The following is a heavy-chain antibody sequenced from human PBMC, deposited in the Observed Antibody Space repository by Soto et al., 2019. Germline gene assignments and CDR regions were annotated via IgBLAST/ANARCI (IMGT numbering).Heavy chain of an antibody. V-gene: IGHV3-74*01. Sequence: EVQLVESGGGLVRPGGSLRLSCAASGFTFSYYWMHWVRQAPGKGLVWVSRIHSDGSSTTYADFVKGRFIISGDNARNTVDLQMNSVRVEDTAGYYCARWDRGAFDLWGQGTVVTVSS. CDR1: GFTFSYYW. J-gene: IGHJ3*01. CDR3: ARWDRGAFDL. D-gene: IGHD1-26*01. CDR2: IHSDGSST.